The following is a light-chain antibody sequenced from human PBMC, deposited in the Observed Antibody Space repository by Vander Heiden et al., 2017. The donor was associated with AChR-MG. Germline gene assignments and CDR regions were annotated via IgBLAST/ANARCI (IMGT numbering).Light chain of an antibody. Sequence: SYDLTQPPSVSVSAGERASITGSENAWPKKDAYWYQQKSGQAPMLVIYEDSKRPSGSPGRFSGSASGTMATLTVSGAQVEDEADDYCYSTDHNSGPVCGGGTKLTVL. J-gene: IGLJ3*02. CDR1: AWPKKD. V-gene: IGLV3-10*01. CDR2: EDS. CDR3: YSTDHNSGPV.